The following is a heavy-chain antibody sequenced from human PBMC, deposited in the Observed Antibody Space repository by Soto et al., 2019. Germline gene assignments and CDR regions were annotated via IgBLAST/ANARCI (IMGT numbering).Heavy chain of an antibody. CDR3: ARDPSYYDSSGYGPRSDY. CDR2: IIPIFGTA. V-gene: IGHV1-69*13. D-gene: IGHD3-22*01. Sequence: SVKVSCKASGGTFSSYAISWVRQAPGQGLEWMGGIIPIFGTANYAQKFQGRVTITADESTSTAYMEMSSLRSEDTAVYYCARDPSYYDSSGYGPRSDYWGQG. CDR1: GGTFSSYA. J-gene: IGHJ4*02.